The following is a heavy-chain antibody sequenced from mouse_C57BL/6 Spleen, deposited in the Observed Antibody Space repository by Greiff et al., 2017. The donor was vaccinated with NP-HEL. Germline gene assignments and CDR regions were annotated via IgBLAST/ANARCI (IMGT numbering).Heavy chain of an antibody. CDR3: AIPYGNYAMDY. D-gene: IGHD2-1*01. J-gene: IGHJ4*01. Sequence: QVQLHQPGAELVKPGASVKLSCKASGYTFTSYGMHWVRQRPEQGLEWIGKINPNSSSTNYTEKVKSKSTLTVDKSSSTDYMQLSSLTSEDSAVSYCAIPYGNYAMDYWGQGTSVTVSS. CDR1: GYTFTSYG. CDR2: INPNSSST. V-gene: IGHV1-64*01.